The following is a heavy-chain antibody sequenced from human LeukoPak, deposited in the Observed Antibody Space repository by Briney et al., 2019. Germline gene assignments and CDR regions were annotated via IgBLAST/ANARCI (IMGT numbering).Heavy chain of an antibody. CDR2: ISGSGGST. D-gene: IGHD3-10*01. CDR3: AKDRSYGSGSYWFWSDAFDI. J-gene: IGHJ3*02. V-gene: IGHV3-23*01. Sequence: GGSLRLSCAASGFTFSSYAMSWVRQAPGKGLEWASAISGSGGSTYYADSVKGRFTISRDNSKNTLYLQMNSLRAEDTAVYYCAKDRSYGSGSYWFWSDAFDIWGQGTMVTVSS. CDR1: GFTFSSYA.